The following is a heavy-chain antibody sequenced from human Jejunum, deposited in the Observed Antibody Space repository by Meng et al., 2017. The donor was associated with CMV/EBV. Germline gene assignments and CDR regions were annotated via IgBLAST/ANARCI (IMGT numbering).Heavy chain of an antibody. CDR3: AKESYSNDLDY. J-gene: IGHJ4*02. D-gene: IGHD4-11*01. CDR2: ISGSGRTT. Sequence: CAASGFTLSSYALIWVRQAPGKGLKWVSTISGSGRTTYYADSVKGRFTISRDNSKNMLYVEMNSLRAEDTAVYYCAKESYSNDLDYWGQGTLVTVSS. CDR1: GFTLSSYA. V-gene: IGHV3-23*01.